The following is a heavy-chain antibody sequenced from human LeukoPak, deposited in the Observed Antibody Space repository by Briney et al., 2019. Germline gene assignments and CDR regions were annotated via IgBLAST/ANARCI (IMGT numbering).Heavy chain of an antibody. CDR1: GYTFTTYG. D-gene: IGHD1-7*01. V-gene: IGHV1-18*01. CDR3: ARDRDRDKLELGGDWFDP. CDR2: ISAYNGNT. Sequence: ASVKVSCKASGYTFTTYGISWVRQAPGQGLEWMGWISAYNGNTNYAQKLQGRVTMTTDTSTSTAYMELRSLRSDDTAVYYCARDRDRDKLELGGDWFDPWGQGTLVTVSS. J-gene: IGHJ5*02.